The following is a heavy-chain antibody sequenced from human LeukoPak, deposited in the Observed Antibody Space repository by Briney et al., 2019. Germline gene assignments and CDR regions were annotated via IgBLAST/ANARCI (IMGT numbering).Heavy chain of an antibody. D-gene: IGHD1-26*01. Sequence: GGSLRLSCAASGFTFSGSAMHWVRQASGKGLEWVGRIRSKANSYATAYAASVKGRFTISRDDSKNTAYLQTNSLKTEDTAVYYCTRRPGGSYLDYGMDVWGQGTTVTVSS. V-gene: IGHV3-73*01. J-gene: IGHJ6*02. CDR2: IRSKANSYAT. CDR1: GFTFSGSA. CDR3: TRRPGGSYLDYGMDV.